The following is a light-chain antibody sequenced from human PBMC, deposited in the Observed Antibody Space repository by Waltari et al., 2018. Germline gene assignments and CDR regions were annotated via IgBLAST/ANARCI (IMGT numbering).Light chain of an antibody. J-gene: IGLJ2*01. V-gene: IGLV2-23*02. CDR1: RSEVGRYNF. CDR2: KVS. Sequence: QSALTQPPSVSGSPGQSIPLPCTGTRSEVGRYNFLSWYQQHPDKAPKLIIYKVSERPSGVSNRFSGSKSDNTASLKISGLQAEDEAHYYCCSYTDGNTLVFGGGTKLTVL. CDR3: CSYTDGNTLV.